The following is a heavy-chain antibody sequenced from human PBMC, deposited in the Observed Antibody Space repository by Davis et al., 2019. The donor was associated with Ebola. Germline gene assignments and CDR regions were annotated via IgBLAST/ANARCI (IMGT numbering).Heavy chain of an antibody. V-gene: IGHV4-30-2*01. J-gene: IGHJ5*02. D-gene: IGHD5-12*01. CDR3: ARESGYDYNWFDP. CDR1: GGSISSYS. CDR2: IYHSGST. Sequence: PSETLSLTCTVSGGSISSYSWSWIRQPPGKGLEWIGYIYHSGSTYYNPSLKSRVTISVDRSKNQFSLKLSSVTAADTAVYYCARESGYDYNWFDPWGQGTLVTVSS.